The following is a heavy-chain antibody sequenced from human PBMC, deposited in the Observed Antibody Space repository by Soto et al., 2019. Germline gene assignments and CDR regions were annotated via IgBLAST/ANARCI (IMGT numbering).Heavy chain of an antibody. CDR3: ARSNREGIAGTTWLYYFDY. D-gene: IGHD1-20*01. CDR1: GGSFSGYY. J-gene: IGHJ4*02. Sequence: QVQLQQWGAGLLKPSETLSLTCAVYGGSFSGYYWRWIRQPPGKGLEWIGEINHSGSTNYNPSLTRRRTISIDTSTNQFSLKLSSVTAADTAVYYCARSNREGIAGTTWLYYFDYWGQGTLVTVSS. V-gene: IGHV4-34*01. CDR2: INHSGST.